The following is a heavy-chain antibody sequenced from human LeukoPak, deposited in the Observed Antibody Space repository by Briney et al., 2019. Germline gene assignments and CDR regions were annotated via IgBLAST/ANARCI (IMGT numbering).Heavy chain of an antibody. CDR2: INSDGSST. CDR1: GFIFSSYW. D-gene: IGHD2-21*02. V-gene: IGHV3-74*01. J-gene: IGHJ4*02. CDR3: AKYIGGYCGGDCYFDY. Sequence: GGSLRLSCAASGFIFSSYWMRWVRQAPGKGLVWVSRINSDGSSTSYADSVKGRFTISRDNAKNTLYLQMNSLRAEDTAVYYCAKYIGGYCGGDCYFDYWGQGTLVTVSS.